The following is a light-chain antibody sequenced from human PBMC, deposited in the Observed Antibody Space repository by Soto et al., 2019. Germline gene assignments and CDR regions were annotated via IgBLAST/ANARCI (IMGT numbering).Light chain of an antibody. CDR3: QQYNNWLRT. V-gene: IGKV3-15*01. J-gene: IGKJ1*01. CDR2: GAS. CDR1: QSVSSN. Sequence: EIVMTQSPATLSVSPGERATLSCRASQSVSSNLAWYQQKPGQAPRLLLYGASTRATGIPARFSGSGSGTELKLTISSLQSEDFAVYYCQQYNNWLRTFGQGTKVEIK.